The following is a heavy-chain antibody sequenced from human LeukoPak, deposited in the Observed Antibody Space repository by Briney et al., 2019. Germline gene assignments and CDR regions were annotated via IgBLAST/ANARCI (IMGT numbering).Heavy chain of an antibody. Sequence: SETLSLTCTVSGASINSHHWCWIWHPPRKGLGRVAYIYYSGSTNYNPSLKSRVIISVERSKNQCSLQLSSVTAADTAVYFCARRPSGYYPFDYWGQGVLVTVSS. CDR2: IYYSGST. V-gene: IGHV4-59*08. CDR1: GASINSHH. CDR3: ARRPSGYYPFDY. J-gene: IGHJ4*02. D-gene: IGHD2/OR15-2a*01.